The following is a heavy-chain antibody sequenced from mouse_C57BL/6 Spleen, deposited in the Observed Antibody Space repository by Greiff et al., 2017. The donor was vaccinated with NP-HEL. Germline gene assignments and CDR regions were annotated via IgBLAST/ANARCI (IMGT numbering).Heavy chain of an antibody. J-gene: IGHJ4*01. CDR3: ARGAGDYAMDY. Sequence: VQLQQSGPELVKPGASVKISCKASGYAFSSSWMNWVKQRPGKGLEWIGRIYPGDGDTNYNGKFKGKATLTADKSSSTAYMQHSSRTSEDSAVCFCARGAGDYAMDYWGQGTSVTVSS. CDR1: GYAFSSSW. V-gene: IGHV1-82*01. CDR2: IYPGDGDT.